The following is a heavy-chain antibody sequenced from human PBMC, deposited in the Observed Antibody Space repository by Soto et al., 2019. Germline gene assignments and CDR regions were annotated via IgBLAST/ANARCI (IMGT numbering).Heavy chain of an antibody. J-gene: IGHJ4*02. CDR3: ATRVTSIFDY. D-gene: IGHD3-10*01. Sequence: PSVKVSCKVSGYTLTVLSIHLVRQTPGKGLEWMGGFDPEDGETIYAQNFQGRVTMTEDTSTDTAYMELSTLRFDDTAVYYCATRVTSIFDYWGQGTLVTVSS. CDR2: FDPEDGET. CDR1: GYTLTVLS. V-gene: IGHV1-24*01.